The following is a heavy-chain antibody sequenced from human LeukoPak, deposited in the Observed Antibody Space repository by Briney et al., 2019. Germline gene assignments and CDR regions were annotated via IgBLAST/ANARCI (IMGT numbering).Heavy chain of an antibody. Sequence: PGRSLRLSCAASGFTFSSYAMHWVRQAPGKGLEWVAVISYDGSNKYYVDSVKGRFTISRDNSKNTLYLQMNSLRAEDTAVYYCARDQGPSTAAAGTYFQHWGQGTLVTVSS. CDR1: GFTFSSYA. J-gene: IGHJ1*01. CDR2: ISYDGSNK. D-gene: IGHD6-13*01. V-gene: IGHV3-30*04. CDR3: ARDQGPSTAAAGTYFQH.